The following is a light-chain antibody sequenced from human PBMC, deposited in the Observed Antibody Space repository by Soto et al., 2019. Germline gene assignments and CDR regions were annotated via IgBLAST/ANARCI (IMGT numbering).Light chain of an antibody. CDR1: SSNIGSYP. CDR3: AAWDASLSGHV. V-gene: IGLV1-47*02. Sequence: QSVLTQSPSVSGTPGQRVTISCYGSSSNIGSYPVYWYQQLPGTAPKLLINSDDQRPSGVPDRFSASKSGTSASLAISGHRSEDEADYYYAAWDASLSGHVFGAGTKLTVL. J-gene: IGLJ1*01. CDR2: SDD.